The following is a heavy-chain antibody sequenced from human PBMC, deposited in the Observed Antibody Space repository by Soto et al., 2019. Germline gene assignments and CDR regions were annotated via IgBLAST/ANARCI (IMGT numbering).Heavy chain of an antibody. CDR3: ARVRGHCSGGSCYSIYFDY. CDR1: GGSISSYY. V-gene: IGHV4-59*01. Sequence: SETLSLTCTVSGGSISSYYWSWIRQPPGKGLEWIGYIYYSGSTNYNPSLKSRVTISVDTSKNQFSLKLSSVTAADTAVYYCARVRGHCSGGSCYSIYFDYWGQGTLVTVS. D-gene: IGHD2-15*01. J-gene: IGHJ4*02. CDR2: IYYSGST.